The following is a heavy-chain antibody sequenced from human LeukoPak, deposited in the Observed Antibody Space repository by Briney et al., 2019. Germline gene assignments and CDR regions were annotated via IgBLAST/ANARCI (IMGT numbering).Heavy chain of an antibody. V-gene: IGHV1-18*01. CDR2: ISAYNGNT. CDR1: GYTVTSYG. Sequence: ASVNVSYKASGYTVTSYGISWVRQAPGQGVEWMGWISAYNGNTNYAQKLQGRVTMTTDTYTSTAYMELRSLRSDDTAVYYCARGGYDFDYFDYWGQGTLVTVSS. CDR3: ARGGYDFDYFDY. D-gene: IGHD5-12*01. J-gene: IGHJ4*02.